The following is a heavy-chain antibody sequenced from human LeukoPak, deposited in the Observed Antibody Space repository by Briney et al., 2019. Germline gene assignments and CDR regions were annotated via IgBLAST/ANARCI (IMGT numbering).Heavy chain of an antibody. CDR3: ARHDYADYSNWFDP. J-gene: IGHJ5*02. CDR2: INHSGST. CDR1: GGSFSGYY. V-gene: IGHV4-34*01. D-gene: IGHD4-17*01. Sequence: SETLSLTCAVYGGSFSGYYWSWIRQPPGKGLEWIGEINHSGSTNYNPSLKSRVTISVDTSKNQLSLQLSSVTAADTAVYYCARHDYADYSNWFDPWGQGTLVTVSS.